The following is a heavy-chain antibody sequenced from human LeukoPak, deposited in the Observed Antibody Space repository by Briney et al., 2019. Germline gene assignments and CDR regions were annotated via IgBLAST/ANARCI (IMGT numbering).Heavy chain of an antibody. CDR2: IYHSGST. V-gene: IGHV4-4*02. Sequence: SQTLSLTCAVSGGSISRSNWWSWVRPPPGKGLEWIGEIYHSGSTNYNPSLKSRVTISVDKSKNQFSLKLNSVTAADAAVYYCASYAYFSSSWGFDPWGQGTLVTVSS. D-gene: IGHD6-6*01. CDR1: GGSISRSNW. J-gene: IGHJ5*02. CDR3: ASYAYFSSSWGFDP.